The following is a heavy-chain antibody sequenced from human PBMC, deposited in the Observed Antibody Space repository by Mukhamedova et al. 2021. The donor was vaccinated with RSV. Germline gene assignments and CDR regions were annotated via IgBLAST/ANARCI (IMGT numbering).Heavy chain of an antibody. Sequence: TFSSYGMHWVRQAPGKGLEWVAVISYDGSNKYYADSVKGRFTISRDNSKNTLYLQMNSLRAEDTAVYYCAKVEHIVVLTTGAFDI. CDR3: AKVEHIVVLTTGAFDI. CDR1: TFSSYG. CDR2: ISYDGSNK. D-gene: IGHD2-21*02. V-gene: IGHV3-30*18. J-gene: IGHJ3*02.